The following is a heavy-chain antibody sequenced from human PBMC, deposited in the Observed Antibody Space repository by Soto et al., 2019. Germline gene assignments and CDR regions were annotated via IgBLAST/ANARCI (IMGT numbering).Heavy chain of an antibody. J-gene: IGHJ3*01. CDR3: ARSSADILDF. CDR1: GYIFTTYY. D-gene: IGHD2-15*01. CDR2: IDPSGGTT. V-gene: IGHV1-46*01. Sequence: QVQLVQSGAEVKKPGASVKVSCKASGYIFTTYYLHWVRQAPGQGLEWMGIIDPSGGTTTYAQKFQGRLTMTRDTSTFTVYMDLSTLRSEDTAVYYCARSSADILDFWGQGTLVTVSS.